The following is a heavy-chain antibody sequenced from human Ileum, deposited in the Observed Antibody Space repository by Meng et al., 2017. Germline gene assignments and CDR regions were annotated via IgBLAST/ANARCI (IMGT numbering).Heavy chain of an antibody. D-gene: IGHD5-18*01. CDR2: IIPIFGTA. V-gene: IGHV1-69*13. CDR1: GCTFSSYA. J-gene: IGHJ5*02. Sequence: SVTVPCKASGCTFSSYAISWVRQAPGQGLAWMGGIIPIFGTANYAQKFQGRVTITADESTSTAYMELSSLRSEDTAVYYCARDRDTAPWYHWFDPWGQGTLVTVSS. CDR3: ARDRDTAPWYHWFDP.